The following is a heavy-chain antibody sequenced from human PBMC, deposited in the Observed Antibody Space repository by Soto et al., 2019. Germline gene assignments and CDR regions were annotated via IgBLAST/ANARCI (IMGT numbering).Heavy chain of an antibody. CDR2: IDPSDSYT. CDR3: ARRLRMVYYYGMDV. V-gene: IGHV5-10-1*01. D-gene: IGHD2-8*01. CDR1: GYSFTSYW. J-gene: IGHJ6*02. Sequence: GESLKISCKGSGYSFTSYWFSWVRQMPGKGLEWMGRIDPSDSYTNYSPSFQGHVTISADKSISTAYLQWSSLKASDTAMYYCARRLRMVYYYGMDVWGQGTTVTVSS.